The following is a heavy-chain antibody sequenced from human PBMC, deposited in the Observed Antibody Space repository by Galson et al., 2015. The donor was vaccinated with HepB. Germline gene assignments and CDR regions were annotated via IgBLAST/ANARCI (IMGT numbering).Heavy chain of an antibody. CDR2: ISAYNGNT. J-gene: IGHJ4*02. V-gene: IGHV1-18*04. Sequence: SVKVSCKASGYTFSSYGISWVRQAPGQGLEWMGWISAYNGNTNSAQNFRGRVTMTTDTSTSTAYMELRSLRSDDTAVYYCARRQGGIDYWGQGTLVTVSS. CDR1: GYTFSSYG. CDR3: ARRQGGIDY. D-gene: IGHD1-26*01.